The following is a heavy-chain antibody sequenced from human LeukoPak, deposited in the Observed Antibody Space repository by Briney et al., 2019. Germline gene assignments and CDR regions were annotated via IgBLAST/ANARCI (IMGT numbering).Heavy chain of an antibody. J-gene: IGHJ4*02. D-gene: IGHD1-1*01. Sequence: GGSLRLSCAASGFTVSSNYMSWVRQAPGKGLEWVSVIYSGGSTYYADSVKGRFTISRDNSKNTLYLQMNSLRAEDTAVYYCARMANDNYPIDYWGQGTLVTVSS. V-gene: IGHV3-53*01. CDR3: ARMANDNYPIDY. CDR2: IYSGGST. CDR1: GFTVSSNY.